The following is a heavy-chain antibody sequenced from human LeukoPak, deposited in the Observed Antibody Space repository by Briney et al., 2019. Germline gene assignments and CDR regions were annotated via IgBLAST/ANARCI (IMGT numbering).Heavy chain of an antibody. CDR3: AKRSAESSGYFDY. CDR2: ISGSGGST. J-gene: IGHJ4*02. Sequence: PGGSLRLSCAASGFTFSSYGMSWVRQAPGKGLEWVSAISGSGGSTYYADSVKGRFTISRGNSKNTLYLQMNSLRAEDTAVYYCAKRSAESSGYFDYWGQGTLVTVSS. D-gene: IGHD6-19*01. V-gene: IGHV3-23*01. CDR1: GFTFSSYG.